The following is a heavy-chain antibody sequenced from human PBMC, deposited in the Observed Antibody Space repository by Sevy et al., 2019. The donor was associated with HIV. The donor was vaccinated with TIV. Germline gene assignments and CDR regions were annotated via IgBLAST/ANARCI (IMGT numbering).Heavy chain of an antibody. V-gene: IGHV4-34*01. CDR3: ARAPVYLRGYYYYGMDV. D-gene: IGHD2-2*01. Sequence: SETLSLTCAVYGGSFSGYYWSWSRQPPGKGLEWIGEINHSGSTNYNPSLKSRVTISVDTSKNQFSLKLSSVTAADTAVYYCARAPVYLRGYYYYGMDVWGQGTTVTVSS. J-gene: IGHJ6*02. CDR2: INHSGST. CDR1: GGSFSGYY.